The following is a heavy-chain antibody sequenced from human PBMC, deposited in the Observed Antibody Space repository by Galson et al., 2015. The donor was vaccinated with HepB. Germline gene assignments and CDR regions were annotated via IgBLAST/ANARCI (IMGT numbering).Heavy chain of an antibody. CDR3: ARDLGGSGSYYNHNDYYGMDV. J-gene: IGHJ6*02. Sequence: SLRLSCAASGFTFSSYSMNWVRQAPGKGLEWVSSISSSSSYIYYADSVKGRFTISRDNAKNSLYLQMNSLRAEDTAVYYCARDLGGSGSYYNHNDYYGMDVWGQGTTVTVSS. V-gene: IGHV3-21*01. CDR1: GFTFSSYS. CDR2: ISSSSSYI. D-gene: IGHD3-10*01.